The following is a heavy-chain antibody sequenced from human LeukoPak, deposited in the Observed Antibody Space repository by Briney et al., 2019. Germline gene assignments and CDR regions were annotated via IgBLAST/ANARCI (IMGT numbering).Heavy chain of an antibody. CDR1: GFTFSSYA. V-gene: IGHV3-30-3*01. CDR3: ARVLAKRQLVLYLDY. CDR2: ISYDGSNK. Sequence: PGGSLRLSCAASGFTFSSYAMHWVRQAPGKGLEWVAVISYDGSNKYYADSVKGRFTISRDNSKNTLYLQMNSLRAEDTAVYYCARVLAKRQLVLYLDYGGQGTLVTVSS. J-gene: IGHJ4*02. D-gene: IGHD6-6*01.